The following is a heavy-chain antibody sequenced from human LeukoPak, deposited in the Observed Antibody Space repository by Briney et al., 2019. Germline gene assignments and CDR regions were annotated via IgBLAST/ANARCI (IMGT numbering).Heavy chain of an antibody. V-gene: IGHV3-7*01. J-gene: IGHJ6*03. CDR2: IKQDGSEK. D-gene: IGHD1-14*01. CDR3: ARVRRAKRQNRYYFYYYMDV. CDR1: GFTFSTYW. Sequence: GGSLTLSCAASGFTFSTYWMSWVRQAPGKGLERVANIKQDGSEKYYVDSVKGRFTISRDNAKDSTYLQMNSLRAEDTAVYFCARVRRAKRQNRYYFYYYMDVWGKGTTVTVSS.